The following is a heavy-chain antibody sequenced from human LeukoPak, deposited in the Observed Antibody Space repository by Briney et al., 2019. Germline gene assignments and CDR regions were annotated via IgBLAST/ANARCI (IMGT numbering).Heavy chain of an antibody. CDR2: IWYDGSNK. J-gene: IGHJ6*02. Sequence: GGSLRLPCAASGFTFSSYGMHWVRQAPGKGLEWVAVIWYDGSNKYYADSVKGRFTISRDNSKNTLYLQMNSLRAEDTAVYYCARGLSSYDILTGSNYGMDVWGQGTTVTVSS. D-gene: IGHD3-9*01. CDR3: ARGLSSYDILTGSNYGMDV. CDR1: GFTFSSYG. V-gene: IGHV3-33*01.